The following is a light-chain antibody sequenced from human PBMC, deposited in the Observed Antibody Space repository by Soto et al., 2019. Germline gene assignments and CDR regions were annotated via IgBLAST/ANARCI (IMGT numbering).Light chain of an antibody. CDR2: ATS. Sequence: SNYLAWFQQRPGKAPRSLIYATSTLQSGVPSKFSGSGSGTDFTLTISRLEPEDFAVYFCQVYGSSSKTFGQGTKVDIK. CDR3: QVYGSSSKT. V-gene: IGKV1-16*02. CDR1: SNY. J-gene: IGKJ1*01.